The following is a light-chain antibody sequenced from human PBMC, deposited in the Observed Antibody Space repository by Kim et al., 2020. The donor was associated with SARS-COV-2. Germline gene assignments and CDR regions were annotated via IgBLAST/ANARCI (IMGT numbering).Light chain of an antibody. J-gene: IGKJ1*01. CDR3: QQRSNWPRT. V-gene: IGKV3-11*01. Sequence: LSPGEEATLSRRASQSVSNYLAWYQQKPGQAPRLLIYDASNRAPGIPARFTGSGSGTDFTLTVSSLEPEDCAIYYCQQRSNWPRTFGQGTKVDIK. CDR2: DAS. CDR1: QSVSNY.